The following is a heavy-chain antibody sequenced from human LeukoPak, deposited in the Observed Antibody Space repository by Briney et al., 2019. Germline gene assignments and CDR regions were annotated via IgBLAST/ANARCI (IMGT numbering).Heavy chain of an antibody. J-gene: IGHJ4*02. Sequence: SETLSLTCAIYSESFSGYFWSWIRQPPGKGLEWIGEINHSGSTNYNPSLKSRVTISVDTSKNQFSLKLSSVTAADTAVYYCAIGRLWFGELLHKGIDYWGQGTLVTVSS. CDR2: INHSGST. V-gene: IGHV4-34*01. CDR3: AIGRLWFGELLHKGIDY. CDR1: SESFSGYF. D-gene: IGHD3-10*01.